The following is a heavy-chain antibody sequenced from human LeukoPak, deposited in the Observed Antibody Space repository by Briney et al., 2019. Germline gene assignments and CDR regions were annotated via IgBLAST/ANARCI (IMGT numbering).Heavy chain of an antibody. V-gene: IGHV3-23*01. J-gene: IGHJ4*02. CDR3: AKAMAERAYSYADPLAY. Sequence: GGSLRLSCGASGFTLSRYAMSWVRQAPGKGLEWVSGMSGSGGSTYYADSVKGRFTISRDNSRNTLYLQMNSLRAEDTAVYYCAKAMAERAYSYADPLAYWGQGTLVTVSS. D-gene: IGHD5-18*01. CDR1: GFTLSRYA. CDR2: MSGSGGST.